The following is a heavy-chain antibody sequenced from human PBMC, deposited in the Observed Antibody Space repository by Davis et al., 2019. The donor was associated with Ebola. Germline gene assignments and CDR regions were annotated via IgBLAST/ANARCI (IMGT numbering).Heavy chain of an antibody. CDR3: ARDYGSYGGTEVDY. Sequence: ASVKVSCKASGYTFTTHGISWVRQAPGQGLEWMGWISPYNGNRNHAQKFQGRVTMTTDTSTSTAYMELRSLRSDDTAVYYCARDYGSYGGTEVDYWGQGTLVTVSS. J-gene: IGHJ4*02. CDR2: ISPYNGNR. D-gene: IGHD1-26*01. CDR1: GYTFTTHG. V-gene: IGHV1-18*01.